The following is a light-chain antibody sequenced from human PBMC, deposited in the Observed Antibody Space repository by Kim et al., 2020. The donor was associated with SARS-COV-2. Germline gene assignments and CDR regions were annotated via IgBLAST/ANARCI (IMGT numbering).Light chain of an antibody. CDR1: SGHSSYA. V-gene: IGLV4-69*01. CDR3: QTWGTGFRV. CDR2: LNSDGSH. Sequence: ASVNLTCTRSSGHSSYAIAWHQQQPEKGPRYLMKLNSDGSHSKGDGIPDRFSGSSSGAERYLTISSLQSEDEADYYCQTWGTGFRVFGGGTKLTVL. J-gene: IGLJ2*01.